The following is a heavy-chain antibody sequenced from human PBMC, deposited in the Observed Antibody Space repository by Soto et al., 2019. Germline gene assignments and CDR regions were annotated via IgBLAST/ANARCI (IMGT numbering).Heavy chain of an antibody. V-gene: IGHV3-73*02. CDR3: ARGVYDFWSGHPKGLDY. CDR1: GFTFSGSV. J-gene: IGHJ4*02. D-gene: IGHD3-3*01. CDR2: IRSKANNYAT. Sequence: EVQLVESGGGLVQPGGSLKLSCAASGFTFSGSVMHWVRQASGKGLDWVGRIRSKANNYATAYAVSVKGRFTISRDESRNTAYLQMNSLKTEDTAVYYCARGVYDFWSGHPKGLDYWGQGTVVTVSS.